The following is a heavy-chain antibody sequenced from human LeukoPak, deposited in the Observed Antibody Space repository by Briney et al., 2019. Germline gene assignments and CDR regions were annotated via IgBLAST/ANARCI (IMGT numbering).Heavy chain of an antibody. J-gene: IGHJ4*02. CDR2: IYHSGST. D-gene: IGHD3-22*01. V-gene: IGHV4-38-2*02. CDR1: GYSISSGYY. CDR3: ARDRMYYDSSGYHYEAYYFDY. Sequence: SETLSLTCAVSGYSISSGYYWGRIRQPPGKGLEWIGSIYHSGSTYYNPSLKSRVTISVDTSKNQFSLKLSSVTAADTAVYYCARDRMYYDSSGYHYEAYYFDYWGQGTLVTVSS.